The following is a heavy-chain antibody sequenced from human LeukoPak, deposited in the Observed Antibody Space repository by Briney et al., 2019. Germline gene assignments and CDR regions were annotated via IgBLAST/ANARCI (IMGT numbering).Heavy chain of an antibody. CDR2: ISAYNANT. Sequence: ASVKVSCKASGYTFNGYGISWVRQAPGQGLEWMGWISAYNANTNYAQKLQGRATMTADTSTSTAYMEQRSLRSDDTAVYYCARAGCIAVAGSAFDIWGQGTMVTVSS. V-gene: IGHV1-18*01. D-gene: IGHD6-19*01. CDR3: ARAGCIAVAGSAFDI. J-gene: IGHJ3*02. CDR1: GYTFNGYG.